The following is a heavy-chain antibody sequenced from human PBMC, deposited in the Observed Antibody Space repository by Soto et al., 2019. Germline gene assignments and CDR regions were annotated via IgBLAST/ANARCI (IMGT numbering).Heavy chain of an antibody. D-gene: IGHD2-2*01. V-gene: IGHV3-15*01. J-gene: IGHJ6*03. Sequence: GGSLRLSCAASGFTFSNAWMSWVRQAPGKGLEWVGRIKSKTDGGTTDYAAPVKGRFTISRDDSKNTLYLQMNSLKTEDTAVYYCTTDPPLNQHCSSTSCFTYYYYYYMDVWGKGTTVTVSS. CDR2: IKSKTDGGTT. CDR1: GFTFSNAW. CDR3: TTDPPLNQHCSSTSCFTYYYYYYMDV.